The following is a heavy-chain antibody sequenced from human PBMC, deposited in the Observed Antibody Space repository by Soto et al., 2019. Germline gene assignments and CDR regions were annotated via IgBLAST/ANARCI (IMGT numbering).Heavy chain of an antibody. CDR2: LSGSGSTT. J-gene: IGHJ4*02. CDR1: GFSFGGYG. Sequence: EVPLLESGGDLVQPGGSLRLSCAASGFSFGGYGMSWVRQAPGKGLEWVSALSGSGSTTYYADSVRGRFIISRDNSRDTLFLQMSSLRAEDTAVYFCANASKGYTGYDLDYWGQGTVVTVSP. D-gene: IGHD5-12*01. CDR3: ANASKGYTGYDLDY. V-gene: IGHV3-23*01.